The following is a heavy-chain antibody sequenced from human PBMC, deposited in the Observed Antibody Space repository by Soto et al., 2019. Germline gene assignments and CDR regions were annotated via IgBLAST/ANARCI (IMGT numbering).Heavy chain of an antibody. CDR1: GYTFTSYG. CDR2: ISAYNGNT. J-gene: IGHJ6*02. Sequence: ASVKVSCKASGYTFTSYGISWVRQAPGQGREWMGWISAYNGNTNYAQKLQGRVTMTTDTSTSTAYMELRSLRSDDTAVYYCARLAPCYCSSTSCGICMDVWGQGTTVTVSS. CDR3: ARLAPCYCSSTSCGICMDV. D-gene: IGHD2-2*01. V-gene: IGHV1-18*01.